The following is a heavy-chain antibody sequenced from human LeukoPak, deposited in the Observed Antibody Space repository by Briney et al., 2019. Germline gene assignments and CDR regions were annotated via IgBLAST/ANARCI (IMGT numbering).Heavy chain of an antibody. D-gene: IGHD1-14*01. CDR1: GGSISSYF. CDR3: ARNAGDY. V-gene: IGHV4-4*07. CDR2: IYNSGST. Sequence: PSETLSLTCTVSGGSISSYFWSWIRQPAGKGLEWIGRIYNSGSTNYNPSLKSRVTMSVDTSKNQLYLNLRYVTAADTAVYYCARNAGDYWGQGTLVTVS. J-gene: IGHJ4*02.